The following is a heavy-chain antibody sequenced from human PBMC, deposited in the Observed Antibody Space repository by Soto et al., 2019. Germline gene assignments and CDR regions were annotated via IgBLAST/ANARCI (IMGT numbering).Heavy chain of an antibody. D-gene: IGHD2-2*01. CDR3: ARDAQDIVVVPAALLYYYYYYYMDV. J-gene: IGHJ6*03. CDR1: GGTFSIYA. CDR2: IIPIFGTA. V-gene: IGHV1-69*05. Sequence: SLKVSCKASGGTFSIYAISWVRQAPGQGLEWMGGIIPIFGTANYAQKFQGRVTITRDESASTAYMELSSLRSEDTAVYYCARDAQDIVVVPAALLYYYYYYYMDVWGKGTTVTVSS.